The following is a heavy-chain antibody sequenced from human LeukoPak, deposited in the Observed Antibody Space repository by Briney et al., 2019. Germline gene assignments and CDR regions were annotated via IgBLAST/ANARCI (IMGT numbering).Heavy chain of an antibody. J-gene: IGHJ5*02. CDR1: GGSISSYY. V-gene: IGHV4-59*01. CDR3: ARGPPFSNWFAP. Sequence: PSETLSLTCTVSGGSISSYYCSWIRQPPGKGLEWIGYIYYSGSTNYNPSLKSRVTISVDTSKNQFSLKLSSVTAADTAVYYCARGPPFSNWFAPWGQGTLVTVSS. D-gene: IGHD3-3*01. CDR2: IYYSGST.